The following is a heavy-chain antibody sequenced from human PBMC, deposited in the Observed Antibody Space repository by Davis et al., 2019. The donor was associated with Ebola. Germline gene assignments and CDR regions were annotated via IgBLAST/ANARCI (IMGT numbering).Heavy chain of an antibody. D-gene: IGHD2-15*01. Sequence: ASVKVSCKASGYTFTGYYMHWVRQAPGQGLEWMGWINPNSGGTNYAQKFQGWVTMTRDTSISTAYMELSRLRSDDTAVYYCARGKCGGGSCGDDSWFDPWGQGTLVTVSS. V-gene: IGHV1-2*04. CDR2: INPNSGGT. CDR3: ARGKCGGGSCGDDSWFDP. J-gene: IGHJ5*02. CDR1: GYTFTGYY.